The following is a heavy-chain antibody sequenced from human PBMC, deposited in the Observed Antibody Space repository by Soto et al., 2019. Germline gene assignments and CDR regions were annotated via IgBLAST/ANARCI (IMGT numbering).Heavy chain of an antibody. CDR2: INPSGGST. CDR1: GYTFTSYY. CDR3: AREVRSPYCSGGSCYSNGMDV. Sequence: QVQLVQSGAEVKKPGASVKVSCKASGYTFTSYYMHWVRQAPGQGLEWMGIINPSGGSTSYAQKFQGRDTMTRDTSTSTVYMELSSLRSEDTAVYYCAREVRSPYCSGGSCYSNGMDVWGQGTTVTVSS. J-gene: IGHJ6*02. D-gene: IGHD2-15*01. V-gene: IGHV1-46*01.